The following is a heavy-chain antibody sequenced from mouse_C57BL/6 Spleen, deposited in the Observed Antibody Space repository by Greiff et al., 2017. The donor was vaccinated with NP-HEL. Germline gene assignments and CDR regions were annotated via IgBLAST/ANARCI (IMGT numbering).Heavy chain of an antibody. CDR2: IYPGSGST. D-gene: IGHD2-1*01. CDR1: GYTFTSYW. J-gene: IGHJ4*01. Sequence: QVHVKQPGAELVKPGASVKMSCKASGYTFTSYWITWVKQRPGQGLEWIGDIYPGSGSTNYNEKFKSKATLTVDTSSSTAYMQLSSLTSEDSAVYYCARGYYGNGYYAMDYWGQGTSVTVSS. CDR3: ARGYYGNGYYAMDY. V-gene: IGHV1-55*01.